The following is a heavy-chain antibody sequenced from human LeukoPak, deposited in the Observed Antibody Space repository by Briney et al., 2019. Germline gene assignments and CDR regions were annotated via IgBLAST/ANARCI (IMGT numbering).Heavy chain of an antibody. Sequence: SETLSLTCTVSGGSVSSYYWTWIRQPAGKGLEWIGRIYSSGSTNYNPSLKSRVTMSVDTSKNQFSLNLTSVTAADTAVYYCAREGSGTYRGPDYWGPGTLVTVSS. D-gene: IGHD1-26*01. CDR1: GGSVSSYY. CDR3: AREGSGTYRGPDY. J-gene: IGHJ4*02. CDR2: IYSSGST. V-gene: IGHV4-4*07.